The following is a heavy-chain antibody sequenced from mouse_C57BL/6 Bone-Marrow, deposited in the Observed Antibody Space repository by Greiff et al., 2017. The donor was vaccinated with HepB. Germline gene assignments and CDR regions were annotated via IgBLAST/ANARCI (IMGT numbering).Heavy chain of an antibody. CDR3: ERDGYPWFAY. CDR2: ISYDGSN. CDR1: GYSITSGYY. Sequence: EVQLQQSGPGLVKPSQSLSLTCSVTGYSITSGYYWNWIRQFPGNKLEWMGYISYDGSNNYNPSLKNRISITHDTSKNQFFLKLNSVTTEDTATYYCERDGYPWFAYWGQGTLVTVSA. D-gene: IGHD2-2*01. J-gene: IGHJ3*01. V-gene: IGHV3-6*01.